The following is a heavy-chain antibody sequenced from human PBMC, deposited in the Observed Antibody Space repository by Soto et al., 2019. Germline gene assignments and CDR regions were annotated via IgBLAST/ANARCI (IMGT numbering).Heavy chain of an antibody. CDR1: GYSFTRYW. J-gene: IGHJ5*02. CDR2: VDPSDSYT. D-gene: IGHD1-1*01. V-gene: IGHV5-10-1*01. CDR3: AKSGTGTRDFDP. Sequence: EVQLVQSGAEVKKPGESLRISCEGSGYSFTRYWITWVRQMPGKGLEWMGRVDPSDSYTYYSPSFQGHVSISVDKSISTAYLHWSSLKASDTAMYYCAKSGTGTRDFDPWGQGTLVTVSS.